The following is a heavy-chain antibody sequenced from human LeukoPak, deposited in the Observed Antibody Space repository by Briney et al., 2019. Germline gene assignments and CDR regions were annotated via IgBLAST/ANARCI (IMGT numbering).Heavy chain of an antibody. CDR3: ARRALFGDSGYDYNWFDP. V-gene: IGHV3-21*01. CDR2: ITSTSNYI. J-gene: IGHJ5*02. CDR1: GFTFSSYS. D-gene: IGHD5-12*01. Sequence: KPGGSLRLSCAASGFTFSSYSMNWVRQAPGKGLEWVSSITSTSNYIYYADSVRGRFTISRDNAKNSLYLQMNSLRAEDTAVYYCARRALFGDSGYDYNWFDPWGQGTLVTVSS.